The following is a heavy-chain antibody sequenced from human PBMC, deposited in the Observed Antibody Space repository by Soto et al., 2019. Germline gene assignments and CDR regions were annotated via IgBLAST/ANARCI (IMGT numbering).Heavy chain of an antibody. CDR2: IIPIFGIT. J-gene: IGHJ6*03. V-gene: IGHV1-69*02. CDR1: GGTFSSYT. D-gene: IGHD2-2*01. CDR3: ATGPGNTKWRQYYYMDV. Sequence: GASVKVSCKASGGTFSSYTISWVRQAPGQGLEWMGRIIPIFGITNYAQNFQGRVTITADKSTSTAYMELSSLRSEDTAVYYCATGPGNTKWRQYYYMDVWGKGTTVTVSS.